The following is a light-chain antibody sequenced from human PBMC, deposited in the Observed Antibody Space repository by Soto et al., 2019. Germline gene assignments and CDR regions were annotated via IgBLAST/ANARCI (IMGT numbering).Light chain of an antibody. CDR3: QQYGSSPPT. Sequence: EIVLTQSPGTLSLSPGERSTLSCSASQSVSSSYLAWYQQKPGQAPRLLIYGASSRATGIPDRFSGSGSGTDFTLTISRLEPEDFALYYCQQYGSSPPTFGQGTKVDIK. V-gene: IGKV3-20*01. CDR2: GAS. J-gene: IGKJ1*01. CDR1: QSVSSSY.